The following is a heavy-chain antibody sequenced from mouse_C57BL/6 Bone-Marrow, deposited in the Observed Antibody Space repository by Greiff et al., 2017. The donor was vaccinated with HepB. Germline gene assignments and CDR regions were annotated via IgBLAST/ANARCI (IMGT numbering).Heavy chain of an antibody. CDR3: AREGDWDVDY. V-gene: IGHV1-50*01. J-gene: IGHJ2*01. CDR1: GYTFTSYW. Sequence: QVQLQQPGAELVKPGASVKLSCKASGYTFTSYWMQWVKQRPGQGLEWIGEIDPSDSYTNYNQKFKGKATLTVDTSSSTAYMQLSSLTSEDSAVYYCAREGDWDVDYWGQGTTLTVSS. CDR2: IDPSDSYT. D-gene: IGHD4-1*01.